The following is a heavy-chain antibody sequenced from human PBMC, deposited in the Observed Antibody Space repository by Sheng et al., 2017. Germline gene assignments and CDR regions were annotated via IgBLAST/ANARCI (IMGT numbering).Heavy chain of an antibody. Sequence: QVQLQESGPGLVKPSETLSLTCTVSGGSISSYYWSWIRQPPGKGLEWIGYICNNGRTNYNPSLKSRVTISLDTSKNQFSLKLTSVTAADTAVYYCATSLGGSGRGYHYYGMDVWGQGTTVTVSS. CDR1: GGSISSYY. D-gene: IGHD3-10*01. CDR3: ATSLGGSGRGYHYYGMDV. CDR2: ICNNGRT. V-gene: IGHV4-59*01. J-gene: IGHJ6*02.